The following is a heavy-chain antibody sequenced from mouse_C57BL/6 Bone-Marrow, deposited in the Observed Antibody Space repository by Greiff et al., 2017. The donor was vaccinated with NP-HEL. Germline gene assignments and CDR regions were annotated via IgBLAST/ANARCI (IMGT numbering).Heavy chain of an antibody. D-gene: IGHD4-1*01. CDR3: ARTGYWYFDV. CDR2: INPSTGGT. V-gene: IGHV1-42*01. CDR1: GYSFTGYY. J-gene: IGHJ1*03. Sequence: EVQLQQSGPELVKPGASVKISCKASGYSFTGYYMNWVKQSPEQSLEWIGEINPSTGGTTYNQKFKVKATLTVDTSSSTAYMQLKSLTSEDSAVYYCARTGYWYFDVGGRGTTVTVSA.